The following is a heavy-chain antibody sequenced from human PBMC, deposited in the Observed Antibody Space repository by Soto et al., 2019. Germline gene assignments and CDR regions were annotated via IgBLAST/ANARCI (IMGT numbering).Heavy chain of an antibody. CDR3: AVGYYYGSGSYYFDY. D-gene: IGHD3-10*01. CDR2: INPNSGGT. V-gene: IGHV1-2*04. Sequence: QVQLVQSGAEVKKPGASVKVSCKASGYTFTGYYMHWVRQAPGQGLEWMGWINPNSGGTNYAQKFQGWVTMTRDTSISTAYMELSRLRSDDTAVYYCAVGYYYGSGSYYFDYWGQGTLVTVSS. J-gene: IGHJ4*02. CDR1: GYTFTGYY.